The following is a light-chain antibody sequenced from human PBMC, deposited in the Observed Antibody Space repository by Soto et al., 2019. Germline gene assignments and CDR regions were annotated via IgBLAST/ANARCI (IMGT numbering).Light chain of an antibody. J-gene: IGKJ1*01. CDR1: QTISSW. CDR2: KAS. Sequence: DIQMTQSPSTLSGSVGDIVTITCRASQTISSWLAWYQQKPGKAPKLMIYKASTLKSGVPSRCSGSGSGTEFTLTISSLQPDDFETYYCEHYNSYSDAVGEGTKVELK. V-gene: IGKV1-5*03. CDR3: EHYNSYSDA.